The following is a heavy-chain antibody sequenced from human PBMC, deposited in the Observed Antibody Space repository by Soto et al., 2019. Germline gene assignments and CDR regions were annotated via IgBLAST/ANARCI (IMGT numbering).Heavy chain of an antibody. V-gene: IGHV5-51*01. CDR1: GYSFTSYW. CDR3: ARSSRGYCTNGVCYTGYYYYGMDV. D-gene: IGHD2-8*01. J-gene: IGHJ6*02. Sequence: GESLKISCKGSGYSFTSYWIGWVRQMPGKGLEWMGIIYPGDSDTRYSPSFQGQVTISADKSISTAYLQWSSLKASDTAMYYCARSSRGYCTNGVCYTGYYYYGMDVWGQGTTVTVYS. CDR2: IYPGDSDT.